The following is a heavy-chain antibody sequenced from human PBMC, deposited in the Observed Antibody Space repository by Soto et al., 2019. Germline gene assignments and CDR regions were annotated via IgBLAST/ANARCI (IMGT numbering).Heavy chain of an antibody. J-gene: IGHJ6*03. Sequence: SETLSLTCTVSGGSISSYYWSWIRQPPGKGLGWIGYIYYSGSTNYNPSLKSRVTISVDTSKNQFSLKLSSVTAADTAVYYCAREVFVGYYYYMDVWGKGTTVTVSS. CDR2: IYYSGST. CDR1: GGSISSYY. V-gene: IGHV4-59*01. D-gene: IGHD1-20*01. CDR3: AREVFVGYYYYMDV.